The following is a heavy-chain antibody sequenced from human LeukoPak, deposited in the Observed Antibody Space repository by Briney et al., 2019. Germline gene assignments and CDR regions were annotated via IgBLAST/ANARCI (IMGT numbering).Heavy chain of an antibody. CDR1: GFTFSTYN. CDR3: GRDPYSGSYYGYYYYYMDV. Sequence: MTGGSLRLSCAASGFTFSTYNMNWVRQAPGKGLEWVSSITSSSRYIYYADSVKGRFTISRDNAKNSLYLQMDSLRAEDTAVYYCGRDPYSGSYYGYYYYYMDVWGKGTTVTVSS. J-gene: IGHJ6*03. V-gene: IGHV3-21*01. CDR2: ITSSSRYI. D-gene: IGHD1-26*01.